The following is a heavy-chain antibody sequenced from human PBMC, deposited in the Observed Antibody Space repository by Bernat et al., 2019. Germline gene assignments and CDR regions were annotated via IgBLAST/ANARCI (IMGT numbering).Heavy chain of an antibody. CDR1: GFSVSSSY. D-gene: IGHD4-17*01. CDR2: IYSCGNT. Sequence: EVQLVETGGGLIQPGGFLRLSCAASGFSVSSSYMSWVRQAPGKGVEWVSIIYSCGNTYYADSVGGRFTISRDNSKNTLYLQMNNLRADDTAVYYCARERATVYDAFDIWGQGTIVTVSS. CDR3: ARERATVYDAFDI. J-gene: IGHJ3*02. V-gene: IGHV3-53*02.